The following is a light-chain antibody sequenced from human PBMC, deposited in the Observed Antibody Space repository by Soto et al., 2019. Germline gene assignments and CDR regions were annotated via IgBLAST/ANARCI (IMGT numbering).Light chain of an antibody. V-gene: IGKV1-17*01. Sequence: DIHMTLSPSSVSASVVDIVTITCRASQGIRNDLGWYQQKPGKAPKRLIYAASSLQSGVPSRFSGSGSGTDFTLTISCLQSEDFATYYCQQYYSYLGTFGQGTRLEIK. CDR3: QQYYSYLGT. CDR2: AAS. J-gene: IGKJ5*01. CDR1: QGIRND.